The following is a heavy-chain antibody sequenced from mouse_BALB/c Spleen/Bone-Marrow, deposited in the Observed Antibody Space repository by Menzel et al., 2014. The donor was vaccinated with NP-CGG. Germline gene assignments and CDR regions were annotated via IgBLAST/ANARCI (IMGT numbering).Heavy chain of an antibody. J-gene: IGHJ1*01. V-gene: IGHV1S81*02. D-gene: IGHD1-1*01. CDR2: INPINGGT. CDR1: GYTFTSYY. Sequence: SGAELVKPGASVKLSCKASGYTFTSYYMYWVRQRPGQGLEWIGEINPINGGTNFSEKFKSRATLTVGKSSSTAFMQLSTLTSEDSAVYYCTRSNYGYWYFDVWGAGTMVTVSS. CDR3: TRSNYGYWYFDV.